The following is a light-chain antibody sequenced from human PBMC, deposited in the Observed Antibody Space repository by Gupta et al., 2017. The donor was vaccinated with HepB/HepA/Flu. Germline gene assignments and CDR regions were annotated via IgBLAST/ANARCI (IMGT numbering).Light chain of an antibody. CDR2: DAS. CDR1: QGISRW. Sequence: DIQMTQSPSSVSSSVGDRVTITCRASQGISRWLAWYQQKPGKAPKLLIYDASNIKSGVPSRFSGSGSGTDFTLSISGRQPEDVATYYCQHQNSFPCPFGHGTKVDIK. V-gene: IGKV1D-12*01. CDR3: QHQNSFPCP. J-gene: IGKJ3*01.